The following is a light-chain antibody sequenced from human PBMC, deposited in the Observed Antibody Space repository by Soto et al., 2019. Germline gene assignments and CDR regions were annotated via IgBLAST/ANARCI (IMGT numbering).Light chain of an antibody. J-gene: IGLJ1*01. V-gene: IGLV2-23*01. CDR2: EDN. CDR1: SSDVGAYNL. Sequence: QSALTQPASVSGSPGQSITISCTGTSSDVGAYNLVSWYQQNPGKAPKMMLYEDNKRPSGVSNRFSGSKSGNTASLTISGLQAEDEADYYCCSYTRSDSYVFGTGTKLTVL. CDR3: CSYTRSDSYV.